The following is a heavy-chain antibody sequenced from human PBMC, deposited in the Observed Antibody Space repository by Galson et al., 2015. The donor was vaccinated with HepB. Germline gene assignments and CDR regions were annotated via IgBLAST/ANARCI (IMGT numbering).Heavy chain of an antibody. CDR3: AQFNVTSGWRS. D-gene: IGHD6-19*01. CDR2: IYWDDDK. J-gene: IGHJ5*02. Sequence: PALVKPTQTLTLTCTFSGFSLTTSGVGVGWIRQSPVKALECLALIYWDDDKRYSPSLKSSVTITKDTSKNQVVPTMTNMDPVDTATYYCAQFNVTSGWRSWGQGTLVTVSS. V-gene: IGHV2-5*02. CDR1: GFSLTTSGVG.